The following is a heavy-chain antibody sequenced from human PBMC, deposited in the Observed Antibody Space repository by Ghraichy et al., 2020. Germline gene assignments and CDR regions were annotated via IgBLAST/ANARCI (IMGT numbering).Heavy chain of an antibody. CDR1: GFSFRTYA. J-gene: IGHJ4*02. CDR3: AKLEGKLIELWFFDY. CDR2: VENDGSST. D-gene: IGHD5-18*01. Sequence: GGSLRLSCAASGFSFRTYAMSWVRQAPGKGLEWVSTVENDGSSTYYAHSVKGRFTSFRDNSKNTLYLQMNSLRTEDTAVYYCAKLEGKLIELWFFDYWGQGTLVTVSS. V-gene: IGHV3-23*05.